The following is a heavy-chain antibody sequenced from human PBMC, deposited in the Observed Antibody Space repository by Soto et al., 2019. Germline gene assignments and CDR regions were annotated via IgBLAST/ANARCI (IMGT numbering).Heavy chain of an antibody. V-gene: IGHV3-21*01. CDR3: VRSGTARLLRHSWFDT. CDR2: ITTSSAYI. J-gene: IGHJ5*02. Sequence: EVQLVESGGGLVKPGGSLRLSCAASGFTFNTSDMNWVRQAPGKGLEWVSSITTSSAYIYYADSLKGRITISRDNAKNSLFLQMNSLRAEDTAVYYCVRSGTARLLRHSWFDTWGQGTLVTVSS. CDR1: GFTFNTSD. D-gene: IGHD2-21*01.